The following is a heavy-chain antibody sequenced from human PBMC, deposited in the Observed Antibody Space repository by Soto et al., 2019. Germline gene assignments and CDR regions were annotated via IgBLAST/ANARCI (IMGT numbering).Heavy chain of an antibody. CDR3: AQRGGSGYYGAFDY. CDR1: GFTFTNYA. CDR2: VSDSGGTT. V-gene: IGHV3-23*01. J-gene: IGHJ4*02. D-gene: IGHD3-22*01. Sequence: EVQLLESGGDLVQPGGSLRLSCAASGFTFTNYAMSWVRQAPGKGLAWVSGVSDSGGTTDYADSVKGRFTIARDNPKNTLYLQMNSLRGEDTAVYYCAQRGGSGYYGAFDYWGQGTLVTVSS.